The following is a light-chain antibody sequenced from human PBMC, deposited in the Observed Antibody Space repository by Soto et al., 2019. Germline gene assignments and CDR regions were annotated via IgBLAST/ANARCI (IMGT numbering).Light chain of an antibody. V-gene: IGLV2-23*01. CDR2: EGS. Sequence: QSALTQPASVSGSPGQSITISCTGTSSDVGSYNLVSWYQQHPGKAPKLMIYEGSKRPSGVSNRFSGSKSGNTASLTISGLQAEDEADYYCFSDAGSVVFGGGTKLTVL. CDR1: SSDVGSYNL. J-gene: IGLJ2*01. CDR3: FSDAGSVV.